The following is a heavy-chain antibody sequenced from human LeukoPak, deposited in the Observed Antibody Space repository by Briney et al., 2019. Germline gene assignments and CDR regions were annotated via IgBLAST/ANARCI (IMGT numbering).Heavy chain of an antibody. CDR1: GYTFTGYH. CDR3: ARVDSSGYVAQFDY. D-gene: IGHD3-22*01. CDR2: INPNSGGT. Sequence: ASVKVSCKASGYTFTGYHIHWVRQAPGQGLEWMGWINPNSGGTNYAQKFQGRVTMTRDTSINTAYMELSRLRSDDTAVYYCARVDSSGYVAQFDYWGQGTLVTVSS. J-gene: IGHJ4*02. V-gene: IGHV1-2*02.